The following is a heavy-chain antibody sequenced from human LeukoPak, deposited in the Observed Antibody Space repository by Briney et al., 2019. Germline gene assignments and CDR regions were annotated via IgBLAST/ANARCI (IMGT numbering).Heavy chain of an antibody. Sequence: GGSLRLSCAVSGITLSNYGMSWVRQAPGKGLEWVAGISGSGGGTNYADSVKGRFTISGDNPKNTLYLQMNSLRAEDTAVYFCAKRGVVIRVILVGFHKEAYYFDSWGQGALVTVSS. J-gene: IGHJ4*02. D-gene: IGHD3-22*01. CDR3: AKRGVVIRVILVGFHKEAYYFDS. CDR1: GITLSNYG. CDR2: ISGSGGGT. V-gene: IGHV3-23*01.